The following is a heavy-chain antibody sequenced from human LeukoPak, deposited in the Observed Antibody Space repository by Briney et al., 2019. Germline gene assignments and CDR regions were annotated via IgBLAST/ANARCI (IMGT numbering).Heavy chain of an antibody. CDR1: GFAFSSYG. CDR2: IWYDGSNK. CDR3: ARERTLYVSGSGYGMDV. V-gene: IGHV3-33*01. J-gene: IGHJ6*02. Sequence: GKSLRLSCAASGFAFSSYGMHWVRQAPGKGLEWVALIWYDGSNKYYADSVEGRFTISRDSSKNTLYLEMSSLRAEDTAVYFCARERTLYVSGSGYGMDVWGQGTTVTVSS. D-gene: IGHD3-10*01.